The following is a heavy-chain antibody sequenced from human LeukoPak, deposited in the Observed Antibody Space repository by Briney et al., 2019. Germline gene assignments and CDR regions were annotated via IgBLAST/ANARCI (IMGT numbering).Heavy chain of an antibody. V-gene: IGHV4-39*01. CDR2: IYYSGST. D-gene: IGHD3-22*01. CDR1: GGSISSGSYY. CDR3: ARLRGYYDSSGYYSGRYFDY. J-gene: IGHJ4*02. Sequence: SETLSLTCTVSGGSISSGSYYWGWIRQPPGKGLEWIGSIYYSGSTYYNPSLKSRVTISVDTSKNQCSLKLSSVTAADTAVYYCARLRGYYDSSGYYSGRYFDYWGQGTLVTVSS.